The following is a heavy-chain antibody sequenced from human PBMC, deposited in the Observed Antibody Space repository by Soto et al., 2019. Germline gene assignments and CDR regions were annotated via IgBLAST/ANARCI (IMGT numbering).Heavy chain of an antibody. D-gene: IGHD6-13*01. CDR1: GFTFDDYA. V-gene: IGHV3-9*01. CDR2: ISWNSGSI. CDR3: AKDSVAASWAIDPIDAFDI. Sequence: PGGSLRLSCAASGFTFDDYAMHWVRQAPGKGLEWVSGISWNSGSIGYADSVKGRFTISRDNAKNSLYLQMNSLRAEDTALYYCAKDSVAASWAIDPIDAFDIWGQGTMVTVSS. J-gene: IGHJ3*02.